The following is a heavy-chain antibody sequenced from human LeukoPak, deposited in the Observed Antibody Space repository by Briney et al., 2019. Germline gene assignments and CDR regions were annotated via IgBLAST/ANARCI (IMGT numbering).Heavy chain of an antibody. CDR3: ARDHYSSSPSLGY. CDR2: IRYDGSNK. Sequence: GGSLRLSCAASGFTFSSYGMHWVRQAPGKGLEWVAFIRYDGSNKYYADSVKGRFTISRDNSKNTLYLQMNSLRSDDTAVYYCARDHYSSSPSLGYWGQGTLVTVSS. J-gene: IGHJ4*02. D-gene: IGHD6-13*01. CDR1: GFTFSSYG. V-gene: IGHV3-30*02.